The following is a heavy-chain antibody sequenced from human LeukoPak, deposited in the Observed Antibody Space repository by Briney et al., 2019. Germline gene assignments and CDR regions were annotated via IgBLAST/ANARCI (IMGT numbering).Heavy chain of an antibody. J-gene: IGHJ4*02. CDR2: INHSGST. CDR1: GGSFSGYY. V-gene: IGHV4-34*01. Sequence: SETLSLTCAVYGGSFSGYYWSWIRQPPGKGLEWIGEINHSGSTNYNPSLKSRVTTSVDTSKNQFSLKLSSVTAADTAVYYCASERTAMVSFDYWGQGTLVTVSS. D-gene: IGHD5-18*01. CDR3: ASERTAMVSFDY.